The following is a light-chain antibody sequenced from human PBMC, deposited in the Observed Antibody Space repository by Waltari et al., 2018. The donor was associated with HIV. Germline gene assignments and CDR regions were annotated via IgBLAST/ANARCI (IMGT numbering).Light chain of an antibody. CDR3: YSTDDSGNPLAV. CDR2: QVN. J-gene: IGLJ7*01. V-gene: IGLV3-10*01. Sequence: SYALTHPPSVSVSPGQTARITSSVAALPTQSAYLYQKQSAQDPLLVIYQVNRRPSGIPEGFSGSSSGTMATLTISGAQVEDEGDYYCYSTDDSGNPLAVFGGGTQLTVL. CDR1: ALPTQS.